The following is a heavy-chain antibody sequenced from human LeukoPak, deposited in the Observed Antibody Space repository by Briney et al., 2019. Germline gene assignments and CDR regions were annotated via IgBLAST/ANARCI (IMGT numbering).Heavy chain of an antibody. CDR1: GFTFSIYG. D-gene: IGHD1-26*01. J-gene: IGHJ3*02. Sequence: PGGSLRLSCAASGFTFSIYGMRSARQAPGTGLEWVTFIRYDGNNKYSADSVKGRFTISRDNSKNTLYLKMNSLRAEDTAVYYCAKNNLVGATVYAFDIWGQGTMVTVSS. V-gene: IGHV3-30*02. CDR2: IRYDGNNK. CDR3: AKNNLVGATVYAFDI.